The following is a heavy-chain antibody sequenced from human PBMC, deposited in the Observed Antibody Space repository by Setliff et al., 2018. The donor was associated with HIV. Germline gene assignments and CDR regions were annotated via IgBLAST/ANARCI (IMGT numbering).Heavy chain of an antibody. CDR1: GGSISSYY. Sequence: PSETLSLTCTASGGSISSYYWSWIRQPPGKGLEWIGYIYYSGSTNYNPSLKSRVTISVDTSKNQFSLKLSSVTAADTAVYYCATYTFGGVISRGSFDLWGQGTLVTVSS. CDR3: ATYTFGGVISRGSFDL. J-gene: IGHJ4*02. V-gene: IGHV4-59*01. CDR2: IYYSGST. D-gene: IGHD3-16*02.